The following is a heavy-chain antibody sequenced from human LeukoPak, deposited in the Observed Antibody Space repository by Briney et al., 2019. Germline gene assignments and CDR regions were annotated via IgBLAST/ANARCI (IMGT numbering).Heavy chain of an antibody. V-gene: IGHV3-23*01. D-gene: IGHD3-10*01. CDR3: AKPITMVRGVIRSAFDI. CDR2: ISGSGGST. CDR1: GFTFSSYA. J-gene: IGHJ3*02. Sequence: PGGSLRLSCAASGFTFSSYAMSWVRQAPGKGLEWVSAISGSGGSTYYADSVKGRFTISRDNSKNTLYLQMNSLRAEDTAVYYCAKPITMVRGVIRSAFDIWGQGTMVTVSS.